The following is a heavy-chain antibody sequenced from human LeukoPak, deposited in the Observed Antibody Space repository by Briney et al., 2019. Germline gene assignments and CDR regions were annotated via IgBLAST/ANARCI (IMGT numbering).Heavy chain of an antibody. V-gene: IGHV4-39*07. CDR2: IYHSGST. J-gene: IGHJ4*02. CDR3: ARDWTRTFDY. CDR1: GGSISSSSYY. D-gene: IGHD3/OR15-3a*01. Sequence: SETLSLTCTVSGGSISSSSYYWVWIRQPPRKGLEWIGEIYHSGSTNYNPSLKSRVTISVDKSKNQFSLKLSSVTAADTAVYYCARDWTRTFDYWGQGTLVTVSS.